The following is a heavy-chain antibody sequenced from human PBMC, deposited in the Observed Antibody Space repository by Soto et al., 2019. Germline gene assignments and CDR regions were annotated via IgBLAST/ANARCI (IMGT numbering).Heavy chain of an antibody. CDR1: GDSISSADYF. CDR2: IFHSGTT. Sequence: PSETLSLTCSVSGDSISSADYFWTWIRHSPGNGLEWMGYIFHSGTTYYNPSLKGRLLISIENSKNQFSLRLTSVTAADSAVYFCAREPYLPKARNDFWGQGTMLTVYS. CDR3: AREPYLPKARNDF. V-gene: IGHV4-30-4*01. J-gene: IGHJ4*02.